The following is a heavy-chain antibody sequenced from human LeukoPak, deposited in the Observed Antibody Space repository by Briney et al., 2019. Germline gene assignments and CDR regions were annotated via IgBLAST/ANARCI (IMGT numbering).Heavy chain of an antibody. V-gene: IGHV4-34*01. CDR2: INHSGST. J-gene: IGHJ3*02. D-gene: IGHD3-3*01. CDR1: GGSFSGYY. CDR3: AKSPSSIRFLEWGAFDI. Sequence: SETLSLTCAVYGGSFSGYYWSWIRQPPGKGLEWIGEINHSGSTNYNPSLKSRVTISVDTSKNQFSLKLSSVTAADTAVYYCAKSPSSIRFLEWGAFDIWGQGTMVTVSS.